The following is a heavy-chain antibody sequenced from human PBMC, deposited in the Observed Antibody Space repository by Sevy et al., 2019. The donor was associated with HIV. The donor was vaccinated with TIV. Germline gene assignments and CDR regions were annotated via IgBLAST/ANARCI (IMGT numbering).Heavy chain of an antibody. J-gene: IGHJ2*01. V-gene: IGHV3-33*01. CDR3: ARESGSNWYFDL. Sequence: GGSLRLSCAASGFTLSSYGMHWVRQAPGKGLEWVAVIFYDGTNKYYVDSVKGRFTISRDNSKNTLYLQMNSLRAEDTAVYYCARESGSNWYFDLWGRGALVTVSS. CDR2: IFYDGTNK. D-gene: IGHD1-26*01. CDR1: GFTLSSYG.